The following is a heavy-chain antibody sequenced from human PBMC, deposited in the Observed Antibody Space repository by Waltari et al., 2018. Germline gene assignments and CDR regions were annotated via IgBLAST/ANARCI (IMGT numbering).Heavy chain of an antibody. Sequence: QVQLVQSGAEVKKPGASVKVPCKASGYTFTGYYMHWVLQAPGQGLEWMGWINPNSGGTNYAQKFQGRVTMTRDTSISTAYMELSRLRSDDTAVYYCARDLVVVPAAIGGRNWFDPWGQGTLVTVSS. CDR2: INPNSGGT. J-gene: IGHJ5*02. D-gene: IGHD2-2*02. V-gene: IGHV1-2*02. CDR1: GYTFTGYY. CDR3: ARDLVVVPAAIGGRNWFDP.